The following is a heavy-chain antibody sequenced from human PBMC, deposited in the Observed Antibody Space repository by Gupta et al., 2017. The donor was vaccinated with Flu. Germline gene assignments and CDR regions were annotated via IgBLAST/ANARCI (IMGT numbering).Heavy chain of an antibody. J-gene: IGHJ4*02. D-gene: IGHD5-18*01. Sequence: WIRQPPGKGLEWIGSIYYSGSTYYNPSLKSRVTISVDTSKNQFSLKLSSVTAADTAVYYCARLLSYGPLFDYWGQGTLVTVSS. V-gene: IGHV4-39*01. CDR3: ARLLSYGPLFDY. CDR2: IYYSGST.